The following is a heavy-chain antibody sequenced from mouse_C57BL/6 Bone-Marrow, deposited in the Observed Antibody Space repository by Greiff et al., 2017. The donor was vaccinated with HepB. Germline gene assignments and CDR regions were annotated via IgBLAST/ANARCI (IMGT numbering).Heavy chain of an antibody. CDR1: GYSFTGYY. V-gene: IGHV1-42*01. J-gene: IGHJ1*03. CDR3: ARPVYYYGSSPLV. CDR2: INPSTGGT. D-gene: IGHD1-1*01. Sequence: VQLQQSGPELVKPGASVKISCKASGYSFTGYYMNWVKQSPEKSLEWIGEINPSTGGTTYNQKFKAKATLTVDKSSSTAYMQLKSLTSEDSAVYYCARPVYYYGSSPLVWGTGTTVTVSS.